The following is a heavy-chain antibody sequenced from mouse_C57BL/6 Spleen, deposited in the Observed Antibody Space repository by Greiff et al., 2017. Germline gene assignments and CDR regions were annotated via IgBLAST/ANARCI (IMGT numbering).Heavy chain of an antibody. CDR2: IYPGDGDT. CDR3: ANYYGSSYPAWFAY. Sequence: QVQLQQSGPELVKPGASVKISCKASGYAFSSSWMNWVKQRPGKGLEWIGRIYPGDGDTNYNGKFKGKATLTADKSSTTAYMQRSSLASEDSAVYFCANYYGSSYPAWFAYWGQGTLVTVSA. J-gene: IGHJ3*01. D-gene: IGHD1-1*01. CDR1: GYAFSSSW. V-gene: IGHV1-82*01.